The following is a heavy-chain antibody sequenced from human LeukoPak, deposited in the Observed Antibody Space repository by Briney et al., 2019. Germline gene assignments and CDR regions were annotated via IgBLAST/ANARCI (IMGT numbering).Heavy chain of an antibody. V-gene: IGHV1-2*02. CDR2: INPNSGGT. CDR3: ARGGYCSGDNCFFDY. D-gene: IGHD2-15*01. Sequence: ASVKVSCKTSGYTFTDYFMHWARQAPGQGLELMGWINPNSGGTNYAQKFQGRVTMTRDTSISTAYMELSRLRSDDTAVYYCARGGYCSGDNCFFDYWGQGTLVTVSS. J-gene: IGHJ4*02. CDR1: GYTFTDYF.